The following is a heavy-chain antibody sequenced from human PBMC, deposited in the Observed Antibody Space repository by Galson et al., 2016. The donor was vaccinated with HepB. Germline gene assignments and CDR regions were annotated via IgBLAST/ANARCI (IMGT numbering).Heavy chain of an antibody. CDR1: GFIFSSYG. J-gene: IGHJ6*02. D-gene: IGHD6-6*01. Sequence: SLRLSCAASGFIFSSYGIHWVRQAPGKGLKWVAVISSDGSNKYYPDSVKGRFTISWDNSKNTLYLLMNSLRAEDTAIYYCAKDLGSWRPRDYYYGMDVWGQGTTVTVSS. CDR3: AKDLGSWRPRDYYYGMDV. CDR2: ISSDGSNK. V-gene: IGHV3-30*18.